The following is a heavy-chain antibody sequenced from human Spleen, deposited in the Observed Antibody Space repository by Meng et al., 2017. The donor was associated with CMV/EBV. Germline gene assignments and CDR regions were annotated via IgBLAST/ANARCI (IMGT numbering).Heavy chain of an antibody. CDR3: ARDSRYCSSTSCYNWFDP. Sequence: GESLKISCAASGFSFSTYSMNWVRQAPGKGLEWLSYISGRSTIIYYADSVKGRFTISRDNAKNSLYLQMNSLRAEDTAVYYCARDSRYCSSTSCYNWFDPWGQGTLVTVSS. V-gene: IGHV3-21*05. CDR2: ISGRSTII. D-gene: IGHD2-2*01. CDR1: GFSFSTYS. J-gene: IGHJ5*02.